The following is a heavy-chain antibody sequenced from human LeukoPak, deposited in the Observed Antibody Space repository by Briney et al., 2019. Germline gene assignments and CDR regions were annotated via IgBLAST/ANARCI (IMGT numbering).Heavy chain of an antibody. J-gene: IGHJ3*02. CDR3: ARALGDYYGRERDAFDI. Sequence: SETLSLTCTVSGYSISRGYYWGWIRQPPGKGLEWIGSIYHSGSTYYNPSLKSRVTISVDTSKNQFSLKLSSVTAADTAVYYCARALGDYYGRERDAFDIWGQETMVTVSS. D-gene: IGHD3-10*01. V-gene: IGHV4-38-2*02. CDR2: IYHSGST. CDR1: GYSISRGYY.